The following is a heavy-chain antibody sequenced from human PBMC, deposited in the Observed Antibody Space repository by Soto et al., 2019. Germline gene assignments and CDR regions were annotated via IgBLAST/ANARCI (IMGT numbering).Heavy chain of an antibody. CDR2: INHSGST. V-gene: IGHV4-34*01. Sequence: TSETLSLTCAVYGGSFSGYYWSWIRQPPGKGLEWIGEINHSGSTNYNPSLKSRVTISVDTSKNQFSLKLSSVTAADTAVYYCARESPYYYGSGSHNWFDPWGQGTLVTVSS. J-gene: IGHJ5*02. D-gene: IGHD3-10*01. CDR3: ARESPYYYGSGSHNWFDP. CDR1: GGSFSGYY.